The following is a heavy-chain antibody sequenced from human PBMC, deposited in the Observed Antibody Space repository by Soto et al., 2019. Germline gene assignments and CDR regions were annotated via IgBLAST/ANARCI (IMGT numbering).Heavy chain of an antibody. CDR2: IYYSGST. D-gene: IGHD1-26*01. CDR3: ATQEVGGSYVYTFDP. J-gene: IGHJ5*02. CDR1: GGSISSSNYY. Sequence: QLQLQESGPGLVKPSETLSLTCTVSGGSISSSNYYWGWIRQSPGKGLEWIGSIYYSGSTYYNPSLKSRVTISVDTSKNQFSLKLSSVTAADTAVYYCATQEVGGSYVYTFDPWGQGTLVTVSS. V-gene: IGHV4-39*01.